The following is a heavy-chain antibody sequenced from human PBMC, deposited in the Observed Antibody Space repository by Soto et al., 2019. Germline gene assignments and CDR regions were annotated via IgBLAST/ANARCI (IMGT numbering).Heavy chain of an antibody. Sequence: SETLSLTCAVYGGSFSGYYWSWIRQPPGKGLEWIGEINHSGSTNYNPSLKSRVTISVDTSKSQFSLKLSSVTAADTAVYYCARGRSSGWYNKYYYYGMDVWGQGTTVTVSS. CDR1: GGSFSGYY. CDR3: ARGRSSGWYNKYYYYGMDV. D-gene: IGHD6-19*01. V-gene: IGHV4-34*01. J-gene: IGHJ6*02. CDR2: INHSGST.